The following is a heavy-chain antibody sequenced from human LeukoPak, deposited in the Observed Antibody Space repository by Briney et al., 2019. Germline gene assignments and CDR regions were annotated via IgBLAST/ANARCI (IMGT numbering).Heavy chain of an antibody. V-gene: IGHV4-39*01. D-gene: IGHD1-26*01. Sequence: SETLSLTCTVSGGSISSSSYYWGWIRQPPGKGLEWIGSIYYSGSTYYNPFLKSRVTISVDTPKNQFSLKLSSVTAADTAVYYCARPGGSYLEMYYFDYWGQGTLVTVSS. CDR3: ARPGGSYLEMYYFDY. CDR1: GGSISSSSYY. CDR2: IYYSGST. J-gene: IGHJ4*02.